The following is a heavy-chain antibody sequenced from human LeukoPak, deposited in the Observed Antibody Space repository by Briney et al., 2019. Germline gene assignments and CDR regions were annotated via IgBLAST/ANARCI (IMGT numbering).Heavy chain of an antibody. CDR1: GYTFTDHY. V-gene: IGHV1-2*02. J-gene: IGHJ4*02. CDR2: INPKTGAT. D-gene: IGHD2-21*02. CDR3: VRVAYCGANCYYYVDS. Sequence: GASVKVSCKASGYTFTDHYMHWVRQAPGQGLEWMGFINPKTGATRYAQKFQGSITVTRDTSVNTAYMELSGLGPDDTAMYYCVRVAYCGANCYYYVDSWGQGIKVTVSS.